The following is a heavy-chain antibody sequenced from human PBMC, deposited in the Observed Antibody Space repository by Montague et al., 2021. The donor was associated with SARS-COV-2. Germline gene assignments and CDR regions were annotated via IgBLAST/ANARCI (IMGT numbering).Heavy chain of an antibody. CDR3: AMRGAALDAYDI. CDR2: IYYRGCT. Sequence: SETLSLTCTVSGGSIRTSTYYWGWIRQPPGKGLDWIGRIYYRGCTYYNPSLKSRVNISVNTSKNQFSLKLSSVTAAVTAVYYCAMRGAALDAYDIWGQGTMVIVSS. V-gene: IGHV4-39*01. D-gene: IGHD2-15*01. CDR1: GGSIRTSTYY. J-gene: IGHJ3*02.